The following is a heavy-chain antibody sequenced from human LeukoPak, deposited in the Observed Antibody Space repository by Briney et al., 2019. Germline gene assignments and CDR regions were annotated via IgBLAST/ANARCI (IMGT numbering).Heavy chain of an antibody. CDR3: ARGQGATVPQVGKNWFDP. D-gene: IGHD1-26*01. J-gene: IGHJ5*02. Sequence: SETLSLTCTASGASISSSTDYWGWIRQPPGKGLEWIANIYYSGSTYYNPSLKSRVTISVDTSKNQFSLKLISVTVADTAIYYCARGQGATVPQVGKNWFDPWGQGTRVTVSS. CDR1: GASISSSTDY. CDR2: IYYSGST. V-gene: IGHV4-39*01.